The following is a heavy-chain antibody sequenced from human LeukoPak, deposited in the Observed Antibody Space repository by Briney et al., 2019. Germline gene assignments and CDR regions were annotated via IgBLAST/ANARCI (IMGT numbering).Heavy chain of an antibody. CDR3: ARTYSGYDRYYFDY. V-gene: IGHV4-38-2*02. CDR2: IYHSGST. Sequence: SETLSLTCTVSGYSISSGYYWGWIRQPPGKGLEWIGSIYHSGSTYYNPSLKSRVTISVDTSKNQFSLKLSSVTAADTAVYYCARTYSGYDRYYFDYWGQGTLVTVSS. D-gene: IGHD5-12*01. CDR1: GYSISSGYY. J-gene: IGHJ4*02.